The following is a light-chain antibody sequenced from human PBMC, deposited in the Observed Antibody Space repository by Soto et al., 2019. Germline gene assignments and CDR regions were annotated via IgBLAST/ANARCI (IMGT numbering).Light chain of an antibody. J-gene: IGKJ1*01. V-gene: IGKV3-11*01. Sequence: EVVLTQSPATLSLSPGERATLSCRASGYVRTFVDWYQQKPGQAPRLLIYGASNRATGIPARFSGSGSGTDFTLTISNLEPEDFAVYYCQQHSHWPPWTFGQGTRVEIQ. CDR1: GYVRTF. CDR3: QQHSHWPPWT. CDR2: GAS.